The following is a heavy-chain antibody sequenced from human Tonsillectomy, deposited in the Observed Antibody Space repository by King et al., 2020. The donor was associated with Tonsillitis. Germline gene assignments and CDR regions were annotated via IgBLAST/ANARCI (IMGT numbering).Heavy chain of an antibody. D-gene: IGHD6-6*01. Sequence: VQLVESGGGVVPPGRSLRLSCAASGFTFSSYGMHWVRQAPGKGLEWVAVIWYDGSNKNVADSVNGRFTIFRDNSKNTLYLQMNSLRAEDTAVYYCARDQIVAHDAFGFWGQGTMVTVSS. CDR2: IWYDGSNK. V-gene: IGHV3-33*01. CDR1: GFTFSSYG. J-gene: IGHJ3*01. CDR3: ARDQIVAHDAFGF.